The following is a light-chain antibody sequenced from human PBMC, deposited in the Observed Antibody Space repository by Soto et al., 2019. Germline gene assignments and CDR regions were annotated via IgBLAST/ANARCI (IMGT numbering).Light chain of an antibody. V-gene: IGKV3-20*01. CDR1: QSVDSNY. CDR3: QQYGTPRSVT. J-gene: IGKJ5*01. CDR2: GAS. Sequence: EIVLTQSPGTLSLSPGEEATLSCRASQSVDSNYLAWYQQKPGQTPRLIIYGASGRADGIPHRFSGSGFGTNFTLTISKGEPEDFAVYYFQQYGTPRSVTFGQGTRLDI.